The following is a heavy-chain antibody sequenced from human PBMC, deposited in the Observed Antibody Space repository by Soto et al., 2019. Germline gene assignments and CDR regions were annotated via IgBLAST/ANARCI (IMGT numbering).Heavy chain of an antibody. CDR2: IIPMLGMS. CDR3: ATNYGSGSAHFDN. V-gene: IGHV1-69*02. D-gene: IGHD3-10*01. Sequence: QVQLVQSGAEVKKPGSSVKVSCTASGDTFNFYTISWVRQAPGQGLEWMGRIIPMLGMSNYAQNFQGRVTMIAYKSRSTAYMELSSLRSEDTALYYCATNYGSGSAHFDNWGQGTLVTVSS. J-gene: IGHJ4*02. CDR1: GDTFNFYT.